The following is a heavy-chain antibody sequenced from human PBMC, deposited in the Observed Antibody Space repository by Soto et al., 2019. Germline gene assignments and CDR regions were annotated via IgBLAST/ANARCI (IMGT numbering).Heavy chain of an antibody. J-gene: IGHJ4*01. V-gene: IGHV1-18*01. CDR2: VSAYNGER. D-gene: IGHD6-6*01. CDR1: GYTFTNYG. Sequence: ASVKVACKASGYTFTNYGINWVRQAPGQGPEWLGWVSAYNGERRYAQRVQARVIMTTDTSTTTAYMELRSLRSDDTAVYYCSRGTSIPASGDYWGQGTLVTVSS. CDR3: SRGTSIPASGDY.